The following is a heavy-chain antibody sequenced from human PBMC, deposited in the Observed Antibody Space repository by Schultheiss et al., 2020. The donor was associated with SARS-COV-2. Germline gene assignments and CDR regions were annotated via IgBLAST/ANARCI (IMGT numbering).Heavy chain of an antibody. CDR1: GASITFSS. D-gene: IGHD1-26*01. V-gene: IGHV4-59*01. J-gene: IGHJ2*01. CDR2: IYYSGST. CDR3: ARDRGSYYSWYFDL. Sequence: SETLSLTCTISGASITFSSWSWIRQPPGKGLEWIGYIYYSGSTNYNPSLKSRVTISVDTSKNQFSLKLSSVTAADTAVYYCARDRGSYYSWYFDLWGRGTLVTVSS.